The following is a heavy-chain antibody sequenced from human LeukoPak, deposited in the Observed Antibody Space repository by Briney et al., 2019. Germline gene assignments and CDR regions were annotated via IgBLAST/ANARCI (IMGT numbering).Heavy chain of an antibody. CDR3: ARAFYHYFDY. V-gene: IGHV4-59*12. CDR1: GGSISSYY. J-gene: IGHJ4*02. Sequence: SETLSLTCTVSGGSISSYYWSWIRQPPGKGLEWIGYIYYSGSTNYSPSLKSRVTISVDTSKNQFSLKLSSVTAADTAVYYCARAFYHYFDYWGQGTLVTVSS. CDR2: IYYSGST.